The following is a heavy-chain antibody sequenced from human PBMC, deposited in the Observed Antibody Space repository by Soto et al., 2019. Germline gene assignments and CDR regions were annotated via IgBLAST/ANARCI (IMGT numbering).Heavy chain of an antibody. CDR1: GFTFSNAW. CDR2: IKSKTDGGTT. V-gene: IGHV3-15*01. D-gene: IGHD2-15*01. Sequence: PGGSLRLSCAASGFTFSNAWMSWVRQAPGKGLEWVGRIKSKTDGGTTDYAAPVKGRFTISRDDSKNTLYLQMNSLKTEDTAVYYCTTVPYCSGGSCRPPLAYWGQGTLVTVSS. CDR3: TTVPYCSGGSCRPPLAY. J-gene: IGHJ4*02.